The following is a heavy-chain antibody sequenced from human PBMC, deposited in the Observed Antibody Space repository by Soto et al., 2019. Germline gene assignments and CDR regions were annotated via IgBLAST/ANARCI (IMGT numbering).Heavy chain of an antibody. CDR2: VSYDGNNK. D-gene: IGHD2-2*01. V-gene: IGHV3-30-3*01. J-gene: IGHJ4*02. CDR1: GFTFSRFA. CDR3: ATPTSSPDLAY. Sequence: QVRLVESGGGVVQPGRSLRLSSAASGFTFSRFALHWVRQAPGKGLEWVALVSYDGNNKFYADSVKGRFTISRDNSKKTLHLQMNGLRPEDTAVYYCATPTSSPDLAYWGQGTLVTVSS.